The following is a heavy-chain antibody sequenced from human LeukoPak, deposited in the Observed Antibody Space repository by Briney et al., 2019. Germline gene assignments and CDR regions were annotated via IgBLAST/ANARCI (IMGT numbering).Heavy chain of an antibody. V-gene: IGHV1-8*03. Sequence: ASVKVSCKASGYTFTSYDINWVRQATGQGLEWMGWMNPNSGNTGYAQKFQGRVTITRNTSISTAYMELSSLRSEDTAVYYCARGGSGWGSYYFDYWGQGPLVTVSS. D-gene: IGHD6-19*01. CDR1: GYTFTSYD. CDR2: MNPNSGNT. CDR3: ARGGSGWGSYYFDY. J-gene: IGHJ4*02.